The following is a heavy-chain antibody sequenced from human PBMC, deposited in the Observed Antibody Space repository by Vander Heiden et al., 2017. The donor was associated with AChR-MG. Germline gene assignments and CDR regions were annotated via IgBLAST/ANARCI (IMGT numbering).Heavy chain of an antibody. J-gene: IGHJ4*02. CDR2: IYDSGTT. Sequence: QLQLQESGTGLVRPSETLSLTCTVSAGSIPSGSYYWGWIRQPPRKGLEWIGIIYDSGTTYYNPSLRTRVAISVDTSKNQFSLKLSSVTAADTAVYYCARHLDTSGFPTDYWGQGTLVTVSS. CDR3: ARHLDTSGFPTDY. D-gene: IGHD3-22*01. CDR1: AGSIPSGSYY. V-gene: IGHV4-39*01.